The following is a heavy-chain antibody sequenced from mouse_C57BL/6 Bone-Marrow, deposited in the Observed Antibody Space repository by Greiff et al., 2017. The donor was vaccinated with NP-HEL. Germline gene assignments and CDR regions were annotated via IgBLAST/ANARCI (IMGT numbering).Heavy chain of an antibody. D-gene: IGHD4-1*01. Sequence: VQLQQSGAELARPGASVKLSCKASGYTFTSYGISWVKQRTGQGLEWIGEIHPRSGNTYYNEKFKGKATLTADKSSSTAYMELRSLTSEDSAVYFCARNWDRETWFAYWGQGTLVTVSA. CDR3: ARNWDRETWFAY. CDR2: IHPRSGNT. CDR1: GYTFTSYG. J-gene: IGHJ3*01. V-gene: IGHV1-81*01.